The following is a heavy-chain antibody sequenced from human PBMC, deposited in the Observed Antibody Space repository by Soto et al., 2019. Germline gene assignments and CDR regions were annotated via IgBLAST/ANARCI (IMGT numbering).Heavy chain of an antibody. CDR1: GGSISSGGYY. Sequence: QVQLQESGPGLVKPSQTLSLTCTVSGGSISSGGYYWSWIRQLPGKGLEWVGYTYSSGGTYYTPSPESQVHTSAATSKNQFSLQLRSVTAADTAVYYCSRTRGYCSNANYYWNVWGQGTTVTVS. D-gene: IGHD2-2*01. V-gene: IGHV4-31*01. CDR2: TYSSGGT. CDR3: SRTRGYCSNANYYWNV. J-gene: IGHJ6*02.